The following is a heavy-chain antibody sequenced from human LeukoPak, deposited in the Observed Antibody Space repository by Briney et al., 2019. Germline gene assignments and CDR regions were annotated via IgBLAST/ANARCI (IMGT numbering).Heavy chain of an antibody. J-gene: IGHJ3*02. V-gene: IGHV1-69*13. CDR2: IIPIFGTA. D-gene: IGHD2-15*01. Sequence: GASVKVSCKASGGTFSSYAISWVRQAPGQGLEWMGGIIPIFGTANYAQKFQGRVTITADESTSTAYMELSSLRSEDTAVYCCARDLVAGAFDIWGQGAMVTVSS. CDR1: GGTFSSYA. CDR3: ARDLVAGAFDI.